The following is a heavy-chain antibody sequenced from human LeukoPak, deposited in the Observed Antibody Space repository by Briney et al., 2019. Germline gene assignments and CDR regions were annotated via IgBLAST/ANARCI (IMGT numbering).Heavy chain of an antibody. D-gene: IGHD1-26*01. CDR1: GGSFSGYY. CDR2: INHSGST. CDR3: ARGEWELGY. J-gene: IGHJ4*02. Sequence: SETLSLTCAVYGGSFSGYYWSWLHQPPGKGLEWIGEINHSGSTNYNPSLKSRVTISVDTSKNQFSLKLSSVTAADTAVYYCARGEWELGYWGQGTLVTVSS. V-gene: IGHV4-34*01.